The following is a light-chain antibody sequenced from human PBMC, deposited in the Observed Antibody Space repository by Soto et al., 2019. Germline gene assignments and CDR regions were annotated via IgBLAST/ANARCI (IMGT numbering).Light chain of an antibody. J-gene: IGLJ3*02. Sequence: QSALTQPASVSGSPGQWSTISCTGTSSDIGYYNYVSWYQQDPGKAPKLIIYEVSNRPSGVSNRFSGSKSGNTASLTISGLQAEDEADYYCSSYTRSSTLVVFGGGTQLTVL. CDR1: SSDIGYYNY. CDR2: EVS. V-gene: IGLV2-14*01. CDR3: SSYTRSSTLVV.